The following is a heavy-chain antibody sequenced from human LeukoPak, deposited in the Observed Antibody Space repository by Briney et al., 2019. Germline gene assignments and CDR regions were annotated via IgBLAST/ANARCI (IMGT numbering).Heavy chain of an antibody. J-gene: IGHJ4*02. CDR3: GRQQTGSFSFDS. CDR2: IYPGDSNT. CDR1: GYSFTSYW. V-gene: IGHV5-51*01. Sequence: GESLKISCKGSGYSFTSYWLGWVRQMPGRGLEWVGIIYPGDSNTRYSPSFQGQVIISADKYTSTAYLQWSSLKGSDTAMYYCGRQQTGSFSFDSWGQGTLVTVSS. D-gene: IGHD1-14*01.